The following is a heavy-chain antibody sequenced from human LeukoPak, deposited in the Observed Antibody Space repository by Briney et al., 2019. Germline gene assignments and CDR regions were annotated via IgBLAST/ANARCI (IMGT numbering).Heavy chain of an antibody. CDR3: ARGRGWVDH. V-gene: IGHV3-7*01. CDR2: IHDDGTVK. CDR1: GYSFTAYA. J-gene: IGHJ4*02. Sequence: GGTLRLSCAASGYSFTAYAMRWFRQAPGKGLEWVANIHDDGTVKNYLDSVKGRFSISRDDARNSVSLQLTRLRTDDTALYYCARGRGWVDHWGQGTLVTVSS. D-gene: IGHD3-16*01.